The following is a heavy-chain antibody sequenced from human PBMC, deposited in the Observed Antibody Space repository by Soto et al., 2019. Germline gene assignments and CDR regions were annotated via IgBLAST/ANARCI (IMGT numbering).Heavy chain of an antibody. CDR3: ARSRGGAFDI. Sequence: SETLSLTCTVSGGSISSYYWSWIRQPPGKGLEWIGYIYYSGSTNYNPSLKSRVTTSVDTSKNQFSLKLSSVTAADTAVYYCARSRGGAFDIWGQGTMVTVSS. CDR2: IYYSGST. V-gene: IGHV4-59*01. D-gene: IGHD3-10*01. J-gene: IGHJ3*02. CDR1: GGSISSYY.